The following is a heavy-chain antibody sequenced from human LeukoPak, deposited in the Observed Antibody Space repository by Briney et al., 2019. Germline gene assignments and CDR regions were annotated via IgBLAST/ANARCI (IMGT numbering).Heavy chain of an antibody. V-gene: IGHV1-69*13. CDR2: IIPIFGTA. CDR3: AREDCSGGSCSSDAFDI. Sequence: ASVKVSCKASGYTFTSYGISWVRQAPGQGLEWMGGIIPIFGTANYAQKFQGRVTITADESTCTAYMELSSLRSEDTAVYYCAREDCSGGSCSSDAFDIWGQGTMVTVSS. D-gene: IGHD2-15*01. CDR1: GYTFTSYG. J-gene: IGHJ3*02.